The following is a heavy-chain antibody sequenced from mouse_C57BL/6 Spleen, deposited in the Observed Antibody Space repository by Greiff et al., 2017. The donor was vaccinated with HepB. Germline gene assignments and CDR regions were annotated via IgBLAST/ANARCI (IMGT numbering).Heavy chain of an antibody. D-gene: IGHD1-1*01. Sequence: QVQLQQPGAELVRPGTSVKLSCKASGYTFTSYWMHWVKQRPGQGLEWIGEIDPSDSYTNYNQKFKGKATLTVDTSSSTAYMQLSSLTSEDSAVYCCARFYGSRRFAYWGQGTLVTVSA. CDR2: IDPSDSYT. CDR3: ARFYGSRRFAY. J-gene: IGHJ3*01. V-gene: IGHV1-59*01. CDR1: GYTFTSYW.